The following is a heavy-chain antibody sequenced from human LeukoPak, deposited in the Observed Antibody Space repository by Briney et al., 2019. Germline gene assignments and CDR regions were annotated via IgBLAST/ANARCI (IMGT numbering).Heavy chain of an antibody. CDR2: INHSGST. J-gene: IGHJ4*02. CDR1: GGSFSGYY. V-gene: IGHV4-34*01. D-gene: IGHD5-18*01. CDR3: AGAGNSYGCDY. Sequence: SETPSLTCAVYGGSFSGYYWSWIRQPPGKGLEWIGEINHSGSTNYNPSLKSRVTISVDTSKNQFSLKLSSVTAADTAVYYCAGAGNSYGCDYWGQGTLVTVSS.